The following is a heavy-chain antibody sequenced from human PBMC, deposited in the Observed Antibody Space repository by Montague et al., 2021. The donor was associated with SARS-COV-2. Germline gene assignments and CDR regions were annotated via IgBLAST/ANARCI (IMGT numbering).Heavy chain of an antibody. J-gene: IGHJ4*02. V-gene: IGHV4-34*01. CDR1: GDSFGGYY. CDR2: INHSGST. D-gene: IGHD3-22*01. CDR3: AGGTKRVFTYDYDSSGYASDY. Sequence: SETLSLTCAVYGDSFGGYYWSWIRQPPGKGLEWIGEINHSGSTKYNPSLKSRVTISVDTSKNQFSLKLSSVTAADTAVYYCAGGTKRVFTYDYDSSGYASDYWGQGTLVTVSS.